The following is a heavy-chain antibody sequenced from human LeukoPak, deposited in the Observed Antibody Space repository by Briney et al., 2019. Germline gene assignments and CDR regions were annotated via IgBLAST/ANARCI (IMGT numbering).Heavy chain of an antibody. J-gene: IGHJ5*02. V-gene: IGHV4-61*02. CDR2: IHYSGNT. CDR3: ARGGLYWFDP. D-gene: IGHD3-10*01. CDR1: GDSISSGRHY. Sequence: SETLSLTCTVSGDSISSGRHYWSWIRQPAGKGLERIGRIHYSGNTKYNPSLNGRLSISVDTSKNQFSLNITPVTAADTAVYYCARGGLYWFDPWGQGTQVTVSS.